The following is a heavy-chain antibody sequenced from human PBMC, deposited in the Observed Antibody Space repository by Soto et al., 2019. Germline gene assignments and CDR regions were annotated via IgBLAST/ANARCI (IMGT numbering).Heavy chain of an antibody. D-gene: IGHD6-6*01. J-gene: IGHJ4*02. Sequence: SETLSLTCTVSNGSISTYYWSWIRQPPGRSLGWIGHIYYTGSPTYNPSLKSRVTISENTSKNTVSLTLVSVTAEDTAVYYCARSRSTRQPVDHSSRGTLVTVSS. CDR3: ARSRSTRQPVDH. CDR2: IYYTGSP. V-gene: IGHV4-59*01. CDR1: NGSISTYY.